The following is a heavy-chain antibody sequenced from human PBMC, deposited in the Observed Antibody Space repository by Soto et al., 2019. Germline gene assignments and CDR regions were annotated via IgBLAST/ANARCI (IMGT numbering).Heavy chain of an antibody. CDR3: AGDVRGTCTTLCCYYFDY. CDR2: TSADNGDT. J-gene: IGHJ4*02. V-gene: IGHV1-18*04. Sequence: QVQLVQSGAEVKEPGASVKVSCKASGYTFTRYGFSWVRQAPGQGLEWMAWTSADNGDTNFAPKLQGRVTLTTDTSTGTADMALRRLRSDDTAVYYCAGDVRGTCTTLCCYYFDYWGQGTLVTVSS. D-gene: IGHD2-2*01. CDR1: GYTFTRYG.